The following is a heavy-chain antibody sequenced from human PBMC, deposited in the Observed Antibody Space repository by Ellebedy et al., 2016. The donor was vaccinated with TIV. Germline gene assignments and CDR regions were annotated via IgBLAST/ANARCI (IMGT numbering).Heavy chain of an antibody. CDR3: ARRDSGYFFY. D-gene: IGHD5-12*01. CDR2: MNPNSGNT. V-gene: IGHV1-8*02. Sequence: AASVKVSCKASGYTFTGYYMHWVRQATGQGLEWMGWMNPNSGNTGYAQKFQGRVTMTRDTSTSTVYMELISLRSEDTAVYYCARRDSGYFFYWGQGTLVTVSS. CDR1: GYTFTGYY. J-gene: IGHJ4*02.